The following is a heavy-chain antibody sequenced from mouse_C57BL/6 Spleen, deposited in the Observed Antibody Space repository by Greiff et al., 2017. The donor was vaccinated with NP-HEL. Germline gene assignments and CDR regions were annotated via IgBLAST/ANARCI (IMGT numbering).Heavy chain of an antibody. Sequence: QVQLQQPGAEPVKPGASVKLSCKASGYTFTSYWMHWVKQRPGQGLEWIGMIHPNSGSTNYNEKFKSKATLTVDKSSSTAYMQLSSLTSEDSAVYYCAKITTVVAVDYWGQGTTLTVSS. CDR2: IHPNSGST. J-gene: IGHJ2*01. CDR3: AKITTVVAVDY. CDR1: GYTFTSYW. V-gene: IGHV1-64*01. D-gene: IGHD1-1*01.